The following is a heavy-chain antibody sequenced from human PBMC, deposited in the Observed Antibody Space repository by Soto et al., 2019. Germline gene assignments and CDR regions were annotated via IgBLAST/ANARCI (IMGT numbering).Heavy chain of an antibody. Sequence: PGGSLRLSCAASGFTFSSYAMSWVRQAPGKGLEWVSAISGSGGSTYYADSVKGRFTISRDNSKNTLYLQMNSLRAEDTAVYYCAKLPVGITGTTTAFDIWGQGTMVTVSS. V-gene: IGHV3-23*01. D-gene: IGHD1-7*01. J-gene: IGHJ3*02. CDR3: AKLPVGITGTTTAFDI. CDR1: GFTFSSYA. CDR2: ISGSGGST.